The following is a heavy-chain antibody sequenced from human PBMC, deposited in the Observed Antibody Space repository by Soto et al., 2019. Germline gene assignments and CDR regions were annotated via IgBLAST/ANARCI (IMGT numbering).Heavy chain of an antibody. V-gene: IGHV3-53*03. J-gene: IGHJ5*02. D-gene: IGHD4-17*01. CDR1: GFTVRNNY. CDR2: IYGGGST. CDR3: ARAQDGSNFLYGQT. Sequence: PGGSLRLSCTAAGFTVRNNYMSWVRQAAGKGLEWVSVIYGGGSTDYADSGKGRFIISRDNSKNTLYLHMNSLRDEGTAVYYCARAQDGSNFLYGQTWGEGTQVTVSS.